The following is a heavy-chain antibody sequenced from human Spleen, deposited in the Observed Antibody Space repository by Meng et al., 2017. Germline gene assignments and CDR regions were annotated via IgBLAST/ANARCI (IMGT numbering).Heavy chain of an antibody. CDR1: GFTFSNYA. CDR2: ISFDGSIK. CDR3: AKDLHYFSAMDV. V-gene: IGHV3-30*04. Sequence: GESLKISCAASGFTFSNYAMHWVRQAPGKGLEWVALISFDGSIKYYADSVKGRFTISRDNSKNTLYLQMNSLSPEDTALYYCAKDLHYFSAMDVWGQGTTVTVSS. D-gene: IGHD3-16*01. J-gene: IGHJ6*02.